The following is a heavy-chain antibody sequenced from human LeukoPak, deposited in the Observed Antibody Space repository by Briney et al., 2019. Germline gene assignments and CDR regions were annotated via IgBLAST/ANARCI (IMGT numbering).Heavy chain of an antibody. CDR3: ARVGQIGAVADY. CDR2: INPSGGST. V-gene: IGHV1-46*01. CDR1: GYIFTSYY. D-gene: IGHD6-13*01. Sequence: ASVKVSCKASGYIFTSYYMHWVRQDPRHGLEWLGIINPSGGSTDYAQKFQGRVTMTRDMFTSTVYMELSSLRSDDTAVYFCARVGQIGAVADYWGQGTLVTVSS. J-gene: IGHJ4*02.